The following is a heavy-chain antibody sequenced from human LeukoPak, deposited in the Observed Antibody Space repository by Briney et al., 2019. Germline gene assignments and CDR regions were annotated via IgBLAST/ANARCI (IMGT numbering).Heavy chain of an antibody. Sequence: PGGSLRLSCAASGFTFSSYDMHWVRQATGKGLEWVSAIGTAGDTYYPGSVKGRFTISRENAKNSLYLQMNSLRAGDTAVYYCARGATMVRGVIQEPLDYWGQGTLVTVSS. V-gene: IGHV3-13*01. CDR3: ARGATMVRGVIQEPLDY. J-gene: IGHJ4*02. D-gene: IGHD3-10*01. CDR1: GFTFSSYD. CDR2: IGTAGDT.